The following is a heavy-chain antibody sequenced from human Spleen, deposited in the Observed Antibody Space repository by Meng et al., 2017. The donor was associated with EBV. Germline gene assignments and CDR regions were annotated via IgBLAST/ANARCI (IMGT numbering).Heavy chain of an antibody. J-gene: IGHJ4*02. CDR3: ARGTSRPSMYYFDY. Sequence: QVQVTESGPGLVKPSGTLSLTCGGSGGSISSSNWWSWVRQPPGKGLEWIGEIYESGSTNYNPSLESRVTVSIDKSKNQFSLKLSSVTAADTAVYYCARGTSRPSMYYFDYWGQGTLVTVSS. CDR1: GGSISSSNW. V-gene: IGHV4-4*02. CDR2: IYESGST. D-gene: IGHD6-13*01.